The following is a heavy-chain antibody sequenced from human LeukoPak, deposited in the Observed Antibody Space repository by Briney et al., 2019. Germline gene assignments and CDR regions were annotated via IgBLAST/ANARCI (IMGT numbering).Heavy chain of an antibody. CDR3: ARAYCSSTSCYYYFDY. D-gene: IGHD2-2*01. Sequence: GASVKVSCKASGYTFTSYDINWVRQATGQGLEWVGWMNPNSGNTGYAQKFQGRVTTTRNTSISTAYMELSSLRSEDTAVYYCARAYCSSTSCYYYFDYWGQGTLVTVSS. J-gene: IGHJ4*02. V-gene: IGHV1-8*03. CDR2: MNPNSGNT. CDR1: GYTFTSYD.